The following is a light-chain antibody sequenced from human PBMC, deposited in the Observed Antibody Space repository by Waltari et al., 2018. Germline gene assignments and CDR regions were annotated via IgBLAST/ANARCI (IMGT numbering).Light chain of an antibody. CDR1: QFITTW. CDR2: KAS. Sequence: DIQMTQSSSTLSASVGDRVTITCRASQFITTWLAWYQQKPARAPKVLIYKASGLESVVPSRFSGSVYGTEFTLTISSLQPDDFASYYCQQYGASFTFGQGTKLEI. V-gene: IGKV1-5*03. CDR3: QQYGASFT. J-gene: IGKJ2*01.